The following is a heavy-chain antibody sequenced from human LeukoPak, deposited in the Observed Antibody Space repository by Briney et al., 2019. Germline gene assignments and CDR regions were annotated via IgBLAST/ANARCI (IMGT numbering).Heavy chain of an antibody. J-gene: IGHJ6*03. CDR3: ARGGATHYYYYMDV. CDR1: GGSFSGYY. Sequence: SETLSLTCAVYGGSFSGYYWSWIRQPPGKGLEWIGEINHSGSTNYNPSLKSRVIISVDTSKNQFSLKLSSVTAADTAVYYCARGGATHYYYYMDVWGKGTTVTVSS. D-gene: IGHD1-26*01. CDR2: INHSGST. V-gene: IGHV4-34*01.